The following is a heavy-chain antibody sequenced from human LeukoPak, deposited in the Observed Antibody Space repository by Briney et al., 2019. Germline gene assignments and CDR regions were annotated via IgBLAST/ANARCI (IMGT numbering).Heavy chain of an antibody. J-gene: IGHJ4*02. CDR1: GLTFSSYA. CDR3: ARDRSRYCSSTSCYKFFI. D-gene: IGHD2-2*02. CDR2: ISYDGSNK. V-gene: IGHV3-30-3*01. Sequence: GGSLRLSCAASGLTFSSYAMHCVRQAPGKGLGRVAVISYDGSNKYYADSVKGRFTISRDNSKNALYLQMNSLRAEDTVVYYCARDRSRYCSSTSCYKFFIWGQGTLVSVCS.